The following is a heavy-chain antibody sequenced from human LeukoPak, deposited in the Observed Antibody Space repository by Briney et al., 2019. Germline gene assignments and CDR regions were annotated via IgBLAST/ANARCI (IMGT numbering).Heavy chain of an antibody. CDR2: ISYDGSNK. Sequence: GGSLRLSCAASGFTFSSNAMHWVRQAPGKGREWVAVISYDGSNKYYADSVKGRFTISRDNSKNTLYLQMNSLRPEDTAVYYCAKADTSGWYNFDYWGQGTLVTVSS. J-gene: IGHJ4*02. V-gene: IGHV3-30*18. D-gene: IGHD6-19*01. CDR3: AKADTSGWYNFDY. CDR1: GFTFSSNA.